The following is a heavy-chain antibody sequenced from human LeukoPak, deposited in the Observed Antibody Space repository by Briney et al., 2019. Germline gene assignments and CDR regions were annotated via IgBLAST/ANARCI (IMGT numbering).Heavy chain of an antibody. CDR1: GGSISSYY. CDR2: IYYSGST. D-gene: IGHD3-10*01. J-gene: IGHJ4*02. CDR3: AREVFITMVRGVIMMFEY. V-gene: IGHV4-59*12. Sequence: SETLSLTCTVSGGSISSYYWSWIRQPPGKRLEWIGYIYYSGSTNYNPSLKSRVTISVDTSKNQFSLKLSSVTAADTAVYYCAREVFITMVRGVIMMFEYWGQGTLVTVSS.